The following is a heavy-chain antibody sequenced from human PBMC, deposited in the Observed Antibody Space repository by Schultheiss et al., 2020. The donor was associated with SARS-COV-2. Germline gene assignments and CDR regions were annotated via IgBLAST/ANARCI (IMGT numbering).Heavy chain of an antibody. CDR3: ARVRDSSGWYRYYYMDV. CDR2: IYYSGST. V-gene: IGHV4-61*05. Sequence: SETLSLTCTVSGGSISSSSYYWSWIRQPPGKGLEWIGYIYYSGSTNYNPSLKSRITISVDKSKNQFFLKLTSVTAADTAVYYCARVRDSSGWYRYYYMDVWGKGTTVTVSS. CDR1: GGSISSSSYY. J-gene: IGHJ6*03. D-gene: IGHD6-19*01.